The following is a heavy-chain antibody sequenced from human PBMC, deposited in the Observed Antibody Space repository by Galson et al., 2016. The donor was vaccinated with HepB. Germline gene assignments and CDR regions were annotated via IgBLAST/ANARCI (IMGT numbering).Heavy chain of an antibody. J-gene: IGHJ4*02. Sequence: SLRLSCAASSVTFITYGMHWVRQAPGKGLEWVAVISHDATKKNYAESVKGRFTISRDNSKNTLYLQMKSLRPEDTAIYYCAKLDSIDFDYWGQGTLVTVSS. V-gene: IGHV3-30*18. D-gene: IGHD2-21*01. CDR3: AKLDSIDFDY. CDR2: ISHDATKK. CDR1: SVTFITYG.